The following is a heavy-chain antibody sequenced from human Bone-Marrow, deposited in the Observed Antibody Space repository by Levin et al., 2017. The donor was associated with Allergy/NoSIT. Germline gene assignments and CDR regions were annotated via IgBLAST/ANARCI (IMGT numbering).Heavy chain of an antibody. CDR3: SKGHIHDVGISYGTYSYYYYMDV. CDR2: IKSKTDGGTT. Sequence: GGSLRLSCAASGFSFSNAWMSWVRQAPGKGLEWVGRIKSKTDGGTTDYAAPVNGRFTISRDDSESTLYLQMNSLKTDDTAVYYCSKGHIHDVGISYGTYSYYYYMDVWGKGTTVTVSS. V-gene: IGHV3-15*01. CDR1: GFSFSNAW. D-gene: IGHD3-3*01. J-gene: IGHJ6*03.